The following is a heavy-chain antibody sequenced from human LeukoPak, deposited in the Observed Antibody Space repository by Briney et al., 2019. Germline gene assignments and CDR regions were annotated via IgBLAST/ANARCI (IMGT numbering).Heavy chain of an antibody. Sequence: SETLSLTCTVSGGSISSYYWSWIRQPPGKGLEWIGYISYSGSTNYSPSLKSRVTISVDTSKKQFSLKLRSVTAADTAVYYCASHTSSGWCFIDYWGQGTLVTVSS. J-gene: IGHJ4*02. D-gene: IGHD6-19*01. CDR1: GGSISSYY. V-gene: IGHV4-59*08. CDR2: ISYSGST. CDR3: ASHTSSGWCFIDY.